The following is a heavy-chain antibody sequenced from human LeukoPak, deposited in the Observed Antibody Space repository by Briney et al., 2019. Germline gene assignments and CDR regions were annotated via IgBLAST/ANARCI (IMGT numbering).Heavy chain of an antibody. D-gene: IGHD5-12*01. Sequence: GGSLRLSCAASGFTFSSYSMNWVRQAPGKGLEGVAVISYDGSNKYYADSVKGRFTISRDNSKNTLYLQMNSLRAEDTAVYYCARDPRGYSGYDSWSLDYWGQGTLVTVSS. CDR2: ISYDGSNK. CDR1: GFTFSSYS. J-gene: IGHJ4*02. CDR3: ARDPRGYSGYDSWSLDY. V-gene: IGHV3-30*03.